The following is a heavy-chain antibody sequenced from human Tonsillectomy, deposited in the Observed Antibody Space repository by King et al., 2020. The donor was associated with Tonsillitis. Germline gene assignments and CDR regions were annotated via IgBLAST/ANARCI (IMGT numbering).Heavy chain of an antibody. D-gene: IGHD2-21*02. CDR2: ISSSSSYI. Sequence: VQLVESGGGLVKPGGSLRLSCAASGFTFSSYSMNWVRQAPGKGLEWVSSISSSSSYIYYADSVKGRFTISRDNAKNSLYLQMNSLRAEDTAVYYCARDEGIGGYGGGDCYIPGNCAFDIWGQGTMVTVSS. V-gene: IGHV3-21*01. CDR3: ARDEGIGGYGGGDCYIPGNCAFDI. CDR1: GFTFSSYS. J-gene: IGHJ3*02.